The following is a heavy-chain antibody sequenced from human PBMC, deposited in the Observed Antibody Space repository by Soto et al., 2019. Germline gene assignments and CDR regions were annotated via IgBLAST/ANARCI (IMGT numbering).Heavy chain of an antibody. J-gene: IGHJ6*02. CDR3: ARDGGAVPAARDYYYYGMDV. CDR1: GGSISSGGYY. D-gene: IGHD2-2*01. Sequence: QVQLQESGPGLEKPSQTLSLTCTVSGGSISSGGYYWSWIRQHPAKGPEWIGYIFYSGSTYYNPSLQSRVSISIDTSKNQFSLRLSSVTAAVTAVYYCARDGGAVPAARDYYYYGMDVWGQGTTVTVSS. V-gene: IGHV4-31*03. CDR2: IFYSGST.